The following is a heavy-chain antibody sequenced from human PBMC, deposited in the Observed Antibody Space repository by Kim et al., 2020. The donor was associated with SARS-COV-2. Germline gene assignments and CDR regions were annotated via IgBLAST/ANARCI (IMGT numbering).Heavy chain of an antibody. CDR3: ARGRVSPPHYYYYGMDV. J-gene: IGHJ6*02. D-gene: IGHD6-13*01. CDR1: GGSFSGYY. V-gene: IGHV4-34*01. CDR2: INHSGST. Sequence: SETLSLTCAVYGGSFSGYYWSWIRQPPGKGLEWIGEINHSGSTNYNPSLKSRVTISVDTSKNQFSLKLSSVTAADTAVYYCARGRVSPPHYYYYGMDVWGQGTTVTVSS.